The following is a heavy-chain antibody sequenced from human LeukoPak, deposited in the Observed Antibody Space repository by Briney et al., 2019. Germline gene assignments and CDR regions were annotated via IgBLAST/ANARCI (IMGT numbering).Heavy chain of an antibody. CDR2: IYTSGST. CDR3: ARDKGYCSGGSCYPRVGYYYYYYMDV. J-gene: IGHJ6*03. Sequence: SQTLSLTCTVSGGSISSGSYYWRWIRQPAGKGLEWIGRIYTSGSTNYNPSLKSRVTTSVDTSKNQFSLKLSSVTAADTAVYYCARDKGYCSGGSCYPRVGYYYYYYMDVWGKGTTVTVSS. CDR1: GGSISSGSYY. V-gene: IGHV4-61*02. D-gene: IGHD2-15*01.